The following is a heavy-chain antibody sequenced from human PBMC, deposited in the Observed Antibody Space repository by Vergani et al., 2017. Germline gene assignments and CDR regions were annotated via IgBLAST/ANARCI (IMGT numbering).Heavy chain of an antibody. Sequence: EVQLVESGGGLVQPGRSLRLSCAASGFTFDDYAMHWVRQAPGKGLEWVSGISWNSGSIGYVDSVKGRFTISRDNAKNSLYLQMNSLRAEDTAVYYCARDSQRIYYFDYWGQGTLVTVSS. CDR2: ISWNSGSI. CDR1: GFTFDDYA. V-gene: IGHV3-9*01. CDR3: ARDSQRIYYFDY. D-gene: IGHD1-1*01. J-gene: IGHJ4*02.